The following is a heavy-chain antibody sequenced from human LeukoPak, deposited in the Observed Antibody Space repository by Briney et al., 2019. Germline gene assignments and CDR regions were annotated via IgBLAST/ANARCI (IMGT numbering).Heavy chain of an antibody. CDR3: AREGSGELSHAGNWFDP. V-gene: IGHV4-31*03. Sequence: SETLSLTCTVSGGSISSGGYYWSWIRQHPGKGLEWIGYIYYSGSTYYNPSLKSRVTISVDTSKNQFSLKLSSVTAADTAVYYCAREGSGELSHAGNWFDPWGQGTLVTVSS. CDR2: IYYSGST. J-gene: IGHJ5*02. D-gene: IGHD3-16*02. CDR1: GGSISSGGYY.